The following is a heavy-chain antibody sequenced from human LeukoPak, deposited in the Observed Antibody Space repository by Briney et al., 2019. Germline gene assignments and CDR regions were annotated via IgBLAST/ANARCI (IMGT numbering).Heavy chain of an antibody. D-gene: IGHD1-1*01. CDR3: ARGNLERGYFDY. J-gene: IGHJ4*02. CDR2: IIPILGIA. CDR1: GGTFSSYT. Sequence: SVKVSCKASGGTFSSYTISWVRQAPGQGLEWMGRIIPILGIANYAQKFQGRVTITTDESTSTAYMELSSLRSEDTAVYYCARGNLERGYFDYWGQGTLVTVSS. V-gene: IGHV1-69*16.